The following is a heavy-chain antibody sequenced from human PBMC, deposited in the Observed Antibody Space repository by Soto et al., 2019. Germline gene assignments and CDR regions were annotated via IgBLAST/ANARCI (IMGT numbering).Heavy chain of an antibody. Sequence: AETLALTCAVSGGSISSSNLCSGRRKPPGKGVEGAGELYHGGSTNYNPSLKSRVTISVDKSKNQLSLKLSSVTAADTAVYYCARDLGGIAKAGHYYYGIDVWGQGTTVTVSS. J-gene: IGHJ6*02. CDR3: ARDLGGIAKAGHYYYGIDV. CDR1: GGSISSSNL. D-gene: IGHD2-15*01. V-gene: IGHV4-4*02. CDR2: LYHGGST.